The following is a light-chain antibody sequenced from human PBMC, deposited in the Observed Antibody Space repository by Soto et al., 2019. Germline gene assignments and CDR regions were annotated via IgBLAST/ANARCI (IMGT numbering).Light chain of an antibody. V-gene: IGKV1-5*01. CDR1: QSISNL. J-gene: IGKJ1*01. Sequence: DIRMTQSPSTLSTSVGDKVTITCRASQSISNLLAWYQQKPGKAPKLLIFDASSWDGGVPSRFSGSGSGTDFSLTISSLQPDDSATYYCQQYNSYPPWTFGQGTKVEIK. CDR2: DAS. CDR3: QQYNSYPPWT.